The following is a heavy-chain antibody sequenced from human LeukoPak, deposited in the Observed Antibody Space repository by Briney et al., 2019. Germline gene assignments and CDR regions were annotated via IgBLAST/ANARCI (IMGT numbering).Heavy chain of an antibody. CDR3: ARALELVHHFDY. V-gene: IGHV1-46*01. J-gene: IGHJ4*02. D-gene: IGHD6-6*01. Sequence: ASVKVSCKASGYTFTSYYMHWVRQAPGQGLEWMGIINPSGGSTSYAQKFQGRVTMTRDTSTSTVYMELSSLRSDDTAVYYCARALELVHHFDYWGQGTLVTVSS. CDR1: GYTFTSYY. CDR2: INPSGGST.